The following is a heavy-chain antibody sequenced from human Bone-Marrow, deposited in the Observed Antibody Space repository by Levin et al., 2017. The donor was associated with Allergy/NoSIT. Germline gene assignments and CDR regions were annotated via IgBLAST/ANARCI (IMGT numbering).Heavy chain of an antibody. J-gene: IGHJ6*02. CDR3: ATLMQQVVADYYYGMDV. Sequence: EASVKVSCKVSGGTLTQLSMHWVRQTPGKGLEWMGGLDPEDGETIYAQKFQGRVTMTEDTSTDTAYMELSSLRSEDTATYYCATLMQQVVADYYYGMDVWGQGTTVTVSS. CDR2: LDPEDGET. D-gene: IGHD6-6*01. V-gene: IGHV1-24*01. CDR1: GGTLTQLS.